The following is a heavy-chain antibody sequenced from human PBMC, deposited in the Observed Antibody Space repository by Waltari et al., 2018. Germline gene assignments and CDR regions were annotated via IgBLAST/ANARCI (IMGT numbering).Heavy chain of an antibody. J-gene: IGHJ2*01. CDR2: ISPILGIA. CDR3: ARSGEMATINWYFDL. D-gene: IGHD5-12*01. CDR1: GGTFSSYT. V-gene: IGHV1-69*02. Sequence: QVQLVQSGAEVKKPGSSVKVSCKASGGTFSSYTISWVRQAPGQGLEWMGRISPILGIANYAQKFQGRVTITADKSTSTAYMELSSLRSEDTAVYYCARSGEMATINWYFDLWGRGTLVTVSS.